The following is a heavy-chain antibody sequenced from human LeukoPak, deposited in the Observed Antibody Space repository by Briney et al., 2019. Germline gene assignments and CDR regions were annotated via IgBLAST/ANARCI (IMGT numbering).Heavy chain of an antibody. CDR2: ISSISIYT. CDR1: GFTLRDYY. D-gene: IGHD3-22*01. V-gene: IGHV3-11*05. Sequence: TGGSLRLSCAASGFTLRDYYMSWIRQAPGKGLEWVSYISSISIYTNYADSVKGRFTISRDNSKNSLYLQMNSLRAEDTAVYYCARGDSSGDHAAFDIWGQGTMVTVSS. J-gene: IGHJ3*02. CDR3: ARGDSSGDHAAFDI.